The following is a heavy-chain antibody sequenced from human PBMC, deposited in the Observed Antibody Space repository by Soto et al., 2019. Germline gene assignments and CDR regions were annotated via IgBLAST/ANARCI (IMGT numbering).Heavy chain of an antibody. V-gene: IGHV4-59*01. CDR3: ARDRKGSNGLTDY. CDR1: GGSINGYY. D-gene: IGHD3-9*01. J-gene: IGHJ4*02. Sequence: SETLSLTCTVSGGSINGYYWTWIRQPPGKGLEWIGFIYYSGSTNYNPSLQSRVTISLDTYKNQFSLNLSSVTAADTAMYYCARDRKGSNGLTDYWGQGAPDTVSA. CDR2: IYYSGST.